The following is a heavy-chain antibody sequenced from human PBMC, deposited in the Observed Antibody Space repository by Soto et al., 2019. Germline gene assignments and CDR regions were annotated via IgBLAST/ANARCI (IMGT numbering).Heavy chain of an antibody. CDR1: GFTFSSYA. D-gene: IGHD3-3*01. CDR3: ASGITIFGVVTATPDWYFDL. J-gene: IGHJ2*01. CDR2: ISGSGGST. Sequence: EVQLLESGGGLVQPGGSLRLSCAASGFTFSSYAMSWVRQAPGKGLEWVSAISGSGGSTYYADSVKGRFTISRDNSKNTLYLQMNSLRAEDTAVYYCASGITIFGVVTATPDWYFDLWGRGTLVTVSS. V-gene: IGHV3-23*01.